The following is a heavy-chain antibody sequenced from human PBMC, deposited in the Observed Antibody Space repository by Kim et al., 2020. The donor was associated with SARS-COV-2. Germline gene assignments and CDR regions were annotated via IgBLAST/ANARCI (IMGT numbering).Heavy chain of an antibody. CDR3: ARRGVGGTVVWRYYYDSTVPRGWFDP. CDR2: IYYSGST. Sequence: SETLSLTCTVSGGSISSGGYYWSWIRQHPGKGLEWIGYIYYSGSTYYNPSLKSRVTISVDTSKNQFSLKLSSVTAADTAVYYCARRGVGGTVVWRYYYDSTVPRGWFDPWGQGTLVTVSS. CDR1: GGSISSGGYY. V-gene: IGHV4-31*03. J-gene: IGHJ5*02. D-gene: IGHD3-22*01.